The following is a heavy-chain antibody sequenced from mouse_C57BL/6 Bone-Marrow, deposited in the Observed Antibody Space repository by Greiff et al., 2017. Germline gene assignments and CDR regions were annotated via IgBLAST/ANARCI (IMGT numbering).Heavy chain of an antibody. CDR1: GYTFTSYN. D-gene: IGHD2-4*01. J-gene: IGHJ4*01. CDR2: IYPGNGDT. CDR3: AREGGIYYEGDMDY. V-gene: IGHV1-12*01. Sequence: LQQSGAELMKPGASVKMSCKASGYTFTSYNMHWVKQTPRQGLEWIGAIYPGNGDTSYNQKFKGKATLTVDKSSSTAYMQLRSLTSEDSAVYFCAREGGIYYEGDMDYWGQGTSVTVSS.